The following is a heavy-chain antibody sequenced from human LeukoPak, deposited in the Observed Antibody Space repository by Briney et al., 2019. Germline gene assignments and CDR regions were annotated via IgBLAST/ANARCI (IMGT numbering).Heavy chain of an antibody. J-gene: IGHJ3*02. CDR2: TNPNSSNT. CDR1: GGTFSSYA. Sequence: ASVKVSCKASGGTFSSYAISWVRQATGQGLEWMGWTNPNSSNTGYAQKFQCRVNINRNTSISPAYMQLTSLKTEDTAVYYCARAHYDYVWGSYRLMAFDIWGQGTMVTVSS. V-gene: IGHV1-8*03. D-gene: IGHD3-16*02. CDR3: ARAHYDYVWGSYRLMAFDI.